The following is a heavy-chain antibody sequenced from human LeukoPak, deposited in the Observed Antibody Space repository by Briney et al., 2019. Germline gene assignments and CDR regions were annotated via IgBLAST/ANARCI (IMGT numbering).Heavy chain of an antibody. V-gene: IGHV1-69*04. Sequence: GDSVKFSCKASGGTFSSYTISWVRQAPGQGLEWMGRIIPILGIANYAQKFQGRVTITADKSTSTAYMELSSLRSEDTAVYYCARELYYYDSSGYYFFDYWGQGTLVTVSS. J-gene: IGHJ4*02. CDR1: GGTFSSYT. D-gene: IGHD3-22*01. CDR3: ARELYYYDSSGYYFFDY. CDR2: IIPILGIA.